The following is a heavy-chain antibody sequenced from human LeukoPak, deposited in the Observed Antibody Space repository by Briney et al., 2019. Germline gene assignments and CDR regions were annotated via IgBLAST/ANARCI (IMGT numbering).Heavy chain of an antibody. CDR3: AKDHTPFGSGSYSTRYYGMDV. Sequence: GGSLRLSCAASGFTFSSYAMTWVRQAPGKGLEWVSLISGSAASTDYADSVKGRFAISRDNSKTTLYLQMNSLRAEDTAVYFCAKDHTPFGSGSYSTRYYGMDVWGQGTTVIVSS. V-gene: IGHV3-23*01. CDR1: GFTFSSYA. J-gene: IGHJ6*02. CDR2: ISGSAAST. D-gene: IGHD3-10*01.